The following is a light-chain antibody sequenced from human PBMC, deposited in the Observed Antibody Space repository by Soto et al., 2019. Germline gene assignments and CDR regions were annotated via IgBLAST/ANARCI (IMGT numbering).Light chain of an antibody. J-gene: IGKJ5*01. V-gene: IGKV3-11*01. Sequence: EIVLTQSPATLSLSPGERATLSCRASQSVSSYLAWYQQKPGQVPRLLIYDASSRATGIPVRFSGSGSGTDFTLTSSSLEPEDFAVYYCQQRSNTFGQGTRLDIK. CDR1: QSVSSY. CDR3: QQRSNT. CDR2: DAS.